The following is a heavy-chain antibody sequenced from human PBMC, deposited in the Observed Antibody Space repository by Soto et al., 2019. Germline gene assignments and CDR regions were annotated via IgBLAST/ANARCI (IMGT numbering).Heavy chain of an antibody. V-gene: IGHV3-23*01. CDR3: ARDSSGYPGGYFDY. J-gene: IGHJ4*02. CDR1: GFTFSSYA. Sequence: GGSLRLSCAASGFTFSSYAMSWVRQAPGKGLEWVSAISGSGGSTYYADSVKGRFTISRDNSKNTLYLQMNSLRAEDTAVYYCARDSSGYPGGYFDYWGQGTLVTVSS. D-gene: IGHD3-22*01. CDR2: ISGSGGST.